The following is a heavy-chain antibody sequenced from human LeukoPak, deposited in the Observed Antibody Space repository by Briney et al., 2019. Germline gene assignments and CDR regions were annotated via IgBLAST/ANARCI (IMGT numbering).Heavy chain of an antibody. CDR3: TTDYDSSGYYYGYFQH. D-gene: IGHD3-22*01. V-gene: IGHV3-23*01. CDR1: GFTFSSYA. Sequence: GGSLRLSCAASGFTFSSYAMSWVRQAPGKGPEWVSAISGSGGSTYYADSVKGRFTISRDNSKNTLYLQMNSLRAEDTAVYYCTTDYDSSGYYYGYFQHWGQGTLVTVSS. CDR2: ISGSGGST. J-gene: IGHJ1*01.